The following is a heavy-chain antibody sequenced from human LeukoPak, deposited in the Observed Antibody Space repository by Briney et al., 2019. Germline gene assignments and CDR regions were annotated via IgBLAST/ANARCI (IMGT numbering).Heavy chain of an antibody. Sequence: PSETLSLTCTVSGGSISSSSYYWGWIRQPPGKGLEWIGSIYYSGSTYYNPSLKSRVTISVDTSKNQFSLKLSSVTAADTAVYYCARYSYSSSWYWGQGTLVTVSS. CDR2: IYYSGST. D-gene: IGHD6-13*01. CDR1: GGSISSSSYY. V-gene: IGHV4-39*07. J-gene: IGHJ4*02. CDR3: ARYSYSSSWY.